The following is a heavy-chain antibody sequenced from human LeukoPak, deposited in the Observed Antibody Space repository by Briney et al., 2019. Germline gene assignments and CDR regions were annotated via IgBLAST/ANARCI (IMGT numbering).Heavy chain of an antibody. J-gene: IGHJ2*01. CDR2: IYTSGST. CDR3: ARGEYLGFDL. Sequence: PSETLSLTCTVSGGSISSGSYYWSWIRQPAGKGLEWIGRIYTSGSTNYNPSLKSRVTISVDTSKNQFSLKLSSVTAADTAVYYCARGEYLGFDLWGRGTLVTVSS. D-gene: IGHD2-2*01. V-gene: IGHV4-61*02. CDR1: GGSISSGSYY.